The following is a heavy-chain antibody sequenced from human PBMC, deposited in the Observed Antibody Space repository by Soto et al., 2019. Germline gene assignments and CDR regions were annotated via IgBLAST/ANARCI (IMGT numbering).Heavy chain of an antibody. Sequence: QVQLVQSGAEVKKPGASVKVSCKASGYTFTSYDINWVRQATGQGLEWMGWMNPNSGNTGYAQKFQGRVTMTRNSSISTAYMELSRLRSEDTAVYYCARGLTIFGVVTMGDWFGPWCEGTLVTVSS. J-gene: IGHJ5*02. CDR3: ARGLTIFGVVTMGDWFGP. V-gene: IGHV1-8*01. CDR1: GYTFTSYD. D-gene: IGHD3-3*01. CDR2: MNPNSGNT.